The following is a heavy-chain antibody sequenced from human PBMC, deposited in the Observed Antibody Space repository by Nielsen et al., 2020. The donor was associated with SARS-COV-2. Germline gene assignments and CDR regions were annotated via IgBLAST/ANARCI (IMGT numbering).Heavy chain of an antibody. CDR2: IIPIFGTA. V-gene: IGHV1-69*13. D-gene: IGHD4-17*01. Sequence: SVKVSCKASGGTFSSYAISWVRQAPGQGLEWMGGIIPIFGTANYAQKFQGRVTITADESTSTAYMELSSLRSEDTAVYYCAREGTDYGDLRGSMDVWGQGTTVTVSS. J-gene: IGHJ6*02. CDR1: GGTFSSYA. CDR3: AREGTDYGDLRGSMDV.